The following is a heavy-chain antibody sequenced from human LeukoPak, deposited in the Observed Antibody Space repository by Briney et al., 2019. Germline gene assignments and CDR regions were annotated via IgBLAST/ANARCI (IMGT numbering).Heavy chain of an antibody. CDR1: AQSLSTEYY. CDR3: AARGYIVVVPAAKGGGPDNYYYYMDV. CDR2: IYHTGPT. V-gene: IGHV4-38-2*02. Sequence: SETLSLICIVSAQSLSTEYYWVWIRQPPGKGLEWIESIYHTGPTYYNPSLKGRVTISLDTSKNQFSLKLSSVTAADTAVYYCAARGYIVVVPAAKGGGPDNYYYYMDVWGKGTTVTISS. J-gene: IGHJ6*03. D-gene: IGHD2-2*01.